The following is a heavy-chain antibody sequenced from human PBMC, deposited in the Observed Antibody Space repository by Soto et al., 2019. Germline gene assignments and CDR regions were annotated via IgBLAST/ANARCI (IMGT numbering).Heavy chain of an antibody. D-gene: IGHD3-9*01. Sequence: EASVKVSCKASGYTFTSYGIHWVRQAPGQRLEWMGWINAGNGNTKYSQKFQGRVTITRDTSASTAYMELSSLRSEDTAVYYCARMGQVDWLLFSAFDIWGQGTMVTVSS. J-gene: IGHJ3*02. V-gene: IGHV1-3*01. CDR2: INAGNGNT. CDR1: GYTFTSYG. CDR3: ARMGQVDWLLFSAFDI.